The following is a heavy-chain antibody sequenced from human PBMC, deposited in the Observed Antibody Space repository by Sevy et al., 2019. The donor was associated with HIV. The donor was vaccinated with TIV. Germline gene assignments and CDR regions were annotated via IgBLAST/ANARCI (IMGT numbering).Heavy chain of an antibody. CDR3: ARMVSGGLRWELIKENAFDI. V-gene: IGHV3-30-3*01. CDR1: GFAFRDSA. Sequence: GGSLRLSCEASGFAFRDSAIHWVRQSPGKGLEWVALISHGGSYEYYVDSVKCRFTVSSDRSKNILYLQMDSLRAEDTAVYYCARMVSGGLRWELIKENAFDIWGQGTAVTVSS. D-gene: IGHD4-17*01. CDR2: ISHGGSYE. J-gene: IGHJ3*02.